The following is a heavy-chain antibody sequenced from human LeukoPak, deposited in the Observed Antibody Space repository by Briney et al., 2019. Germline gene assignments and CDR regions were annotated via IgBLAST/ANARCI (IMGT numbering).Heavy chain of an antibody. D-gene: IGHD6-13*01. J-gene: IGHJ3*02. CDR3: ARDSRSSWPDAFDI. Sequence: GGSLRLSCAASGFTFSSYSMNWVRQAPGKGLEWVSSISSSSYIYYADSVKGRFTISRDNAKNSLYLQMNSLRAEDTAVYYCARDSRSSWPDAFDIWGQGTMVTVSS. CDR1: GFTFSSYS. V-gene: IGHV3-21*01. CDR2: ISSSSYI.